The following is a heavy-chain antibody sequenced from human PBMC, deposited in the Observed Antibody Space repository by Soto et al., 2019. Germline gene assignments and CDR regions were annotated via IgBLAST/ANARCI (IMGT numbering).Heavy chain of an antibody. Sequence: QVQLVQSGAEVKKPGASVKVSCKASGYTFTSYAMHWVRQAPGQRLEWMGWINAGNGNTKYSPKFPGRVTITRDTSASTAYRELSSLRSEATAVYYWARDPVYGDATVGDYWGQGTLVTVSS. J-gene: IGHJ4*02. CDR1: GYTFTSYA. V-gene: IGHV1-3*01. CDR2: INAGNGNT. D-gene: IGHD4-17*01. CDR3: ARDPVYGDATVGDY.